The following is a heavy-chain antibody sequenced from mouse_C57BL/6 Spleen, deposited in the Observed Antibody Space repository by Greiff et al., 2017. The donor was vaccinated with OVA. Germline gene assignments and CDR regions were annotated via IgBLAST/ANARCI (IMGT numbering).Heavy chain of an antibody. Sequence: QVQLQQPGAELVKPGASVKLSCKASGYTFTSYWMQWVKQRPGQGLEWIGEIDPSDSYTNYNQKFKGKATLTVDKSSSTAYMELRSLTSEDSAVYYCARGDYYGSSYVYFDYWGQGTTLTVSS. V-gene: IGHV1-50*01. D-gene: IGHD1-1*01. J-gene: IGHJ2*01. CDR1: GYTFTSYW. CDR2: IDPSDSYT. CDR3: ARGDYYGSSYVYFDY.